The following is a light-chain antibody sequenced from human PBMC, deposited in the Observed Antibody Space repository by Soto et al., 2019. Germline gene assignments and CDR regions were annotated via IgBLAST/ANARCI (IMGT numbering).Light chain of an antibody. CDR3: SSYTGSSTVV. V-gene: IGLV2-14*01. CDR1: SSDVGGYNY. CDR2: EVS. Sequence: QSVLTQPASVSGSPGQSITISCTGTSSDVGGYNYVSWHQQHPGKAPKLMIYEVSNRPSGVSNRFSGSKSGNTASLTISGLQAEDEADYYCSSYTGSSTVVFGGGTKLTVL. J-gene: IGLJ2*01.